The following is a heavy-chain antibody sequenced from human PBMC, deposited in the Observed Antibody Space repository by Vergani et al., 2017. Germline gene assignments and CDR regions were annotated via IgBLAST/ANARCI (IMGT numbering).Heavy chain of an antibody. CDR1: GGSISSSSYY. V-gene: IGHV4-39*07. Sequence: QLQLQESGPGLVKPSETLSLTCTVSGGSISSSSYYWGWIRQPPGKGLEWIGSIYYSGSTYYNPSLKSRVTISVDTSKNQFSLKLSSVTAADTAVYYCARGSLYVLRFLEWSQYGMDVWGQGTTVTVSS. CDR3: ARGSLYVLRFLEWSQYGMDV. D-gene: IGHD3-3*01. J-gene: IGHJ6*02. CDR2: IYYSGST.